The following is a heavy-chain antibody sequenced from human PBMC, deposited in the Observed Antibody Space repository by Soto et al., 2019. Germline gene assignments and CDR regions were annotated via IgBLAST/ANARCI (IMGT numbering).Heavy chain of an antibody. J-gene: IGHJ4*02. Sequence: GGSLRLSCAASGFTFDDYAMHWVRQGPGKGLEWVSSINWNGGIIGYADSVKGRFTISRDNAKNSLYLQMNSLRTEDTALYYCAKAHCTGNNCYSDYWGQGTLVTVSS. CDR3: AKAHCTGNNCYSDY. CDR1: GFTFDDYA. V-gene: IGHV3-9*01. CDR2: INWNGGII. D-gene: IGHD2-8*02.